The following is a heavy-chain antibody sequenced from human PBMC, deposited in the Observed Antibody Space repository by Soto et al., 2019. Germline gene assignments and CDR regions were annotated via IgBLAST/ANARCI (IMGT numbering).Heavy chain of an antibody. CDR2: ISSSSSYI. Sequence: GGSLRLSCAASGFTFSSYSMNWVRQAPGKGLEWVSSISSSSSYIYYADSVKGRFTISRDNAKNSLYLQMNSLRAEDTAVYYCATYSYDFWRAYVWGQGTLVTVSS. D-gene: IGHD3-3*01. J-gene: IGHJ4*02. V-gene: IGHV3-21*01. CDR1: GFTFSSYS. CDR3: ATYSYDFWRAYV.